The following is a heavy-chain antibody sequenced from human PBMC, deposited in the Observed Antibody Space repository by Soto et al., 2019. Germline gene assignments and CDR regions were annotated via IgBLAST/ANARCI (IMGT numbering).Heavy chain of an antibody. CDR3: ARTTWELGARFDY. V-gene: IGHV3-11*01. CDR2: ISGRGGTI. Sequence: KTGGSLRLSCAASGFPFSDFYMTWIRRAPGRGLECLSYISGRGGTIYYADSVKGRFTISRDNAKNSLDLQMDGLRADDTGVYYCARTTWELGARFDYWGQGALVTVSS. J-gene: IGHJ4*02. D-gene: IGHD1-26*01. CDR1: GFPFSDFY.